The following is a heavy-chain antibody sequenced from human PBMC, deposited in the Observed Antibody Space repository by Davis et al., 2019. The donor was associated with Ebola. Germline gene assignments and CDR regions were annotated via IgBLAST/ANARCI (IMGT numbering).Heavy chain of an antibody. CDR1: GFTFSSYG. V-gene: IGHV3-30*03. CDR2: ISYDGSNK. D-gene: IGHD2-21*02. CDR3: ARDSDDYCFDY. J-gene: IGHJ4*02. Sequence: GESLKISCAASGFTFSSYGMHWVRQAPGKGLEWVAVISYDGSNKYYADSVKGRFTISRDNSKNTLYLQMNSLRAEDTAVYYCARDSDDYCFDYWGQGTLVTVSS.